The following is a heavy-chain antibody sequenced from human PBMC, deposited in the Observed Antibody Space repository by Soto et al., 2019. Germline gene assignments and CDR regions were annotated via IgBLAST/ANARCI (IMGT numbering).Heavy chain of an antibody. V-gene: IGHV4-30-2*01. CDR2: IYHSGST. CDR1: GGSMSSGGYS. J-gene: IGHJ4*02. CDR3: AXGYCSSTSCYEFDY. Sequence: SETLSLTCAVSGGSMSSGGYSWSWIRQPPGKGLEWIGYIYHSGSTYYNPSLKSRVTISVDRSKNQFSLKLTSVTAADTAMYYCAXGYCSSTSCYEFDYWGQGTLVTVSS. D-gene: IGHD2-2*01.